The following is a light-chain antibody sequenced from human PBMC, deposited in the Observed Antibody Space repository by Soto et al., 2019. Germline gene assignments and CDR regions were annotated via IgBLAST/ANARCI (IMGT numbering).Light chain of an antibody. J-gene: IGKJ2*03. CDR1: QSVSSNY. Sequence: EIVLTQSPGTLSLSPGDRVTLSCRACQSVSSNYLAWYQQKPGQAPRLLIYATSSRATGIPDRFSGSGSGTDFTLTISRLEPEDFAMYYCQQYGDYNSPRYSFGQGTRLEI. V-gene: IGKV3-20*01. CDR3: QQYGDYNSPRYS. CDR2: ATS.